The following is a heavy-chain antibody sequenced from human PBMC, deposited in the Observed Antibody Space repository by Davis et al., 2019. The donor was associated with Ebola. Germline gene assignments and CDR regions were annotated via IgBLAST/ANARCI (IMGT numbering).Heavy chain of an antibody. CDR1: GFTFSSYA. CDR3: GRDGVPAAVDL. J-gene: IGHJ5*02. D-gene: IGHD2-2*01. V-gene: IGHV3-7*01. CDR2: IKQDESQK. Sequence: GESLKISCAASGFTFSSYAMHWVRQAPGKGLEWVANIKQDESQKYYVDSVKGRFTISRDNAKNSLYLQMNSLRAEDTAVYYCGRDGVPAAVDLWGQGTLVTVSS.